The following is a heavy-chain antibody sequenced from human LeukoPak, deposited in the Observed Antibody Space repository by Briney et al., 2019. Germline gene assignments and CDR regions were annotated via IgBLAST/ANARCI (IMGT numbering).Heavy chain of an antibody. D-gene: IGHD2-2*01. CDR2: INPNSGGT. Sequence: ASVKVSCKASGYTFTGYYMHWVRQAPGQGLEWMGWINPNSGGTNYAQKFQGRVTMTRDTSISTAYMELSRLRSDDTAVYYCAREGPTSQNYYYYMDVWGKGTTVTIFS. CDR1: GYTFTGYY. CDR3: AREGPTSQNYYYYMDV. J-gene: IGHJ6*03. V-gene: IGHV1-2*02.